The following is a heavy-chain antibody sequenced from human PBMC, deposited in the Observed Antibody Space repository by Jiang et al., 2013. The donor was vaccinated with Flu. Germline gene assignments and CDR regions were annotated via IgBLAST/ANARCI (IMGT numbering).Heavy chain of an antibody. D-gene: IGHD6-13*01. V-gene: IGHV4-31*03. Sequence: SGPGLVKPSQTLSLTCTASGGSISSGGYYWSWIRQHPGKGLEWIGYIYYSGSTYYNPSLKSRVTISVDTSKNQFSLKLSSVTAADTAVYYCARDNAAAARTGFDYWGQGTLVTVSS. J-gene: IGHJ4*02. CDR3: ARDNAAAARTGFDY. CDR2: IYYSGST. CDR1: GGSISSGGYY.